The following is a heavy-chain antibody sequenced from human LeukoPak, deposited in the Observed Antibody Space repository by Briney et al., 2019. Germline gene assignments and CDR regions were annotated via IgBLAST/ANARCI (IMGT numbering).Heavy chain of an antibody. CDR2: IKQDGSEK. J-gene: IGHJ4*02. Sequence: GGSLRLSCAASGFIFNSYWMGWVRQAPGKGLEWVANIKQDGSEKYYVDSVKGRFTISRDNAKHSLYLQMNSLRAEDTAVYYCATVVDDPWSHYYKYWGQGTLVTVSS. V-gene: IGHV3-7*01. D-gene: IGHD3-3*01. CDR1: GFIFNSYW. CDR3: ATVVDDPWSHYYKY.